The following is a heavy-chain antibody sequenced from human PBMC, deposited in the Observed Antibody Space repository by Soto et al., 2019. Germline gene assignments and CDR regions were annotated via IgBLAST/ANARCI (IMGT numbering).Heavy chain of an antibody. CDR3: AREKYYYDSSGYSPGWFDP. J-gene: IGHJ5*02. CDR1: GYTFTGYY. D-gene: IGHD3-22*01. V-gene: IGHV1-2*02. CDR2: INPNSGGT. Sequence: QVQLVQSGAEVKKPGASVKVSCKASGYTFTGYYMHWVRQAPGQGLEWMGWINPNSGGTNYAQKFQGRVTMTRDTSISPAYMELSRLRSDDTAVYYCAREKYYYDSSGYSPGWFDPWGQGTLVTVSS.